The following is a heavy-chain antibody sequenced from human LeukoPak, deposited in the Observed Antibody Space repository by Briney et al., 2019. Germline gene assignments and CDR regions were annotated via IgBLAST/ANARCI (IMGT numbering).Heavy chain of an antibody. D-gene: IGHD5-18*01. CDR2: NSANNGNT. CDR1: GYTFSRYG. Sequence: ASVKVSCKASGYTFSRYGVSWVRQAPGQGLEWMGWNSANNGNTNYAQKVQGRVTMTTDTSTNTAYMELRSLRPDDTAVYYCARVNGYSNGWIDYWGQGTLVTVSS. CDR3: ARVNGYSNGWIDY. V-gene: IGHV1-18*01. J-gene: IGHJ4*02.